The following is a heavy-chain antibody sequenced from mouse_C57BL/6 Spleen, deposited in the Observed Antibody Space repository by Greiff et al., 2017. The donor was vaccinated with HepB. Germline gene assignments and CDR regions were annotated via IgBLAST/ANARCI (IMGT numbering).Heavy chain of an antibody. CDR3: ARGDSAGYFSHYYAMDY. D-gene: IGHD3-2*02. V-gene: IGHV1-69*01. Sequence: QVQLQQPVAELVMPGASVKLSCKASGYTFTSYWMHWVKQRPGQGLEWIGEIDPSDSYTNYNQKFKGKSTLTVDKSSSTAYMQLSSLTSEDSAVYYCARGDSAGYFSHYYAMDYWGQGTSVTVSS. CDR2: IDPSDSYT. J-gene: IGHJ4*01. CDR1: GYTFTSYW.